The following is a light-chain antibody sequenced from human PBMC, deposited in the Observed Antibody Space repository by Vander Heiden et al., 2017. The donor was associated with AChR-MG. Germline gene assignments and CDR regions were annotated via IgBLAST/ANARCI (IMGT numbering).Light chain of an antibody. Sequence: AIQITSSPSSLSASVGDRVTITCRASQGIRNDLGWYQQKPGKAPKLLIYAASSLQSGVPSRFSGSGSGTDFTLTISSLQPEDFATYYCLQDYNYPPAFGQGTKLEIK. J-gene: IGKJ2*01. CDR1: QGIRND. CDR3: LQDYNYPPA. CDR2: AAS. V-gene: IGKV1-6*01.